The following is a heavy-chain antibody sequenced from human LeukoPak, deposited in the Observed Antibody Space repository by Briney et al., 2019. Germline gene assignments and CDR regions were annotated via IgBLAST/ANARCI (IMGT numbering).Heavy chain of an antibody. V-gene: IGHV3-30*18. D-gene: IGHD3-22*01. J-gene: IGHJ3*01. CDR1: GFTFSSFG. Sequence: PGGSLTLSCAASGFTFSSFGIHWVRQAPGKGLDWVAVISHDGGKTYFSDSVKGRFTISRDNVKNTVHLQMTSLKIEDTAVYYCAKDSSLYESSGDPKLDVFDEWGQGTKVTVSS. CDR2: ISHDGGKT. CDR3: AKDSSLYESSGDPKLDVFDE.